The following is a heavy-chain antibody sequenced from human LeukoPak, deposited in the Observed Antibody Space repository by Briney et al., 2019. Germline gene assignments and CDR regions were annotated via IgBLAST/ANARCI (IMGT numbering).Heavy chain of an antibody. D-gene: IGHD2-8*01. CDR2: GYCNGRS. V-gene: IGHV4-30-4*08. CDR1: GVSINNPNYC. Sequence: SETLSLTCTVSGVSINNPNYCWSWVRQPPGKGLEWVGYGYCNGRSYYNPSLRSRLTMTVDTSSNQFSLERSSVTAADTAVYYCARAGSSGPYCTIGSCYGMDVWGQGTTVTVSS. J-gene: IGHJ6*02. CDR3: ARAGSSGPYCTIGSCYGMDV.